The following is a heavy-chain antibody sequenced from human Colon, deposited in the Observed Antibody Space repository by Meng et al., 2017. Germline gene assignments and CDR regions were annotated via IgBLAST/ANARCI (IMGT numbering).Heavy chain of an antibody. V-gene: IGHV3-7*01. CDR3: AKEDSSGWYDY. Sequence: GESLKISCAASGFTFSSYWMSWVRQAPGKGLEWVANIKQDGSEKYYVDSVKGRFTISGDNAKNSLYLQMNSLRAEDTAVYYCAKEDSSGWYDYWGQGTLVTVSS. CDR1: GFTFSSYW. D-gene: IGHD6-19*01. CDR2: IKQDGSEK. J-gene: IGHJ4*02.